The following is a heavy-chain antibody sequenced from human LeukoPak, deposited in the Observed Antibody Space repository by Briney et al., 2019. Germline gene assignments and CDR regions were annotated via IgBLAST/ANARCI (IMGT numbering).Heavy chain of an antibody. V-gene: IGHV1-69*04. CDR3: AKGARFLGY. CDR1: GGTFSSYA. CDR2: IIPILGIA. Sequence: SVTVSCKASGGTFSSYAISWVRQAPGQGLEWMGRIIPILGIANYAQKFQGRVTITADKSTSTAYMELSSLRSEDTAVYYCAKGARFLGYWGQGTLVTVSS. D-gene: IGHD3-3*01. J-gene: IGHJ4*02.